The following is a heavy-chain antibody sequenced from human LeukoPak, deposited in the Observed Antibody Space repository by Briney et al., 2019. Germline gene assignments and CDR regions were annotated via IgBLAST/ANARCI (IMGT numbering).Heavy chain of an antibody. D-gene: IGHD3-3*01. J-gene: IGHJ4*02. CDR3: AKDSATDFWSGPNEYYFDY. Sequence: PGGSLRLSCAASGFTFSSYAMSWVRQAPGKGLEWVSAISGSGGSTYYADSVKGRFTISRDNSKNTLYLQMNSLRAEDTAVYYCAKDSATDFWSGPNEYYFDYWGQGTLVTVSS. V-gene: IGHV3-23*01. CDR2: ISGSGGST. CDR1: GFTFSSYA.